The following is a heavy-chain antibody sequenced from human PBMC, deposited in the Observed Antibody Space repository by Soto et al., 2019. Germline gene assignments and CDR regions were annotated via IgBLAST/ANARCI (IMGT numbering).Heavy chain of an antibody. CDR3: ARHLAYDLLTGYKDNDALDV. V-gene: IGHV4-39*01. Sequence: SETLSLTCAVSGGSISSVSDYWGWIRQPPGKALEWIGNVYYSGSTYYNPSLKSRVTISVDTSRNQFSLSLTSMTAADTAVYFCARHLAYDLLTGYKDNDALDVWGQGTMVTV. CDR1: GGSISSVSDY. D-gene: IGHD3-9*01. CDR2: VYYSGST. J-gene: IGHJ3*01.